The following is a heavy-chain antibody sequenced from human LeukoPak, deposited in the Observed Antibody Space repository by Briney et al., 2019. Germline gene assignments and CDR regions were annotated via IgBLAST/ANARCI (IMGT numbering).Heavy chain of an antibody. CDR2: INWNGGSI. D-gene: IGHD5-12*01. J-gene: IGHJ5*02. V-gene: IGHV3-20*04. CDR3: ARGLATIRGNWFDP. Sequence: PGGSLRLSCAASGFTFGDYGMSWVRQDPGKGLEWVSGINWNGGSIDYADSVKGRFTISRDNAKNSLYLQMNSLRAEDTALYYCARGLATIRGNWFDPWGQGTLVTVSS. CDR1: GFTFGDYG.